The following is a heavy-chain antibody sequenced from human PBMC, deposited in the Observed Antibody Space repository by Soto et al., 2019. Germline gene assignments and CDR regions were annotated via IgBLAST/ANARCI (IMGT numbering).Heavy chain of an antibody. CDR2: IYYSGST. Sequence: SETLSLTCTVSGGSVSSGSYYWSWIRQPPGKGLEWIGYIYYSGSTNYNPSLKSRVTISVDTSKNQFSLKLSSVTAADTAVYYCARTRRLIFGVVYNFDYWGQGTLVTVSS. J-gene: IGHJ4*02. V-gene: IGHV4-61*01. CDR1: GGSVSSGSYY. CDR3: ARTRRLIFGVVYNFDY. D-gene: IGHD3-3*01.